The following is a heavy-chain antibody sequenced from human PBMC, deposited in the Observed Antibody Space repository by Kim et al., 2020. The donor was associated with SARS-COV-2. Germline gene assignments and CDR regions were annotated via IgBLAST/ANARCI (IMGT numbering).Heavy chain of an antibody. Sequence: ASVKVSCKASGYTFTSYAMHWVRQAPGQRLEWMGWINAGNGNTKYSQKFQGRVTITRDTSASTAYMELSSLRSEDTAVYYCARDLIRWGQNWFDPWGQGTLVTVSS. CDR2: INAGNGNT. CDR3: ARDLIRWGQNWFDP. CDR1: GYTFTSYA. J-gene: IGHJ5*02. V-gene: IGHV1-3*01. D-gene: IGHD3-16*01.